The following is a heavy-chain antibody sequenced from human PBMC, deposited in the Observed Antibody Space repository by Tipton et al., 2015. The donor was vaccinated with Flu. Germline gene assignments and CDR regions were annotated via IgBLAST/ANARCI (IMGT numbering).Heavy chain of an antibody. CDR3: AKGGTVREYYHRGMDV. CDR1: GFIFSDFG. CDR2: IWHDGTYK. D-gene: IGHD2-2*01. V-gene: IGHV3-33*06. J-gene: IGHJ6*02. Sequence: SLRLSCEASGFIFSDFGMHWVRQAPGKGLEWVAVIWHDGTYKYYADSLKGRFTISRDNTKNTLYLQMNSLTAEDTAVYYCAKGGTVREYYHRGMDVWGQGTTVTVYS.